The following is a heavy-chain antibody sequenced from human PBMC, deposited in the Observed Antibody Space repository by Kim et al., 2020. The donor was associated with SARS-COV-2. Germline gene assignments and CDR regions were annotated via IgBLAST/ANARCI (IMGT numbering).Heavy chain of an antibody. Sequence: GGSLRLSCAASGFTFSNAWMSWVRQAPGKGLEWVGRIKSKTDGGTTDYAAPVKGRFTISRDDSKNTLYLQMNSLKTEDTAVYYCTTDDRSVLYSGYAKGVDYWGQGTLVTVSS. D-gene: IGHD5-12*01. CDR1: GFTFSNAW. CDR2: IKSKTDGGTT. CDR3: TTDDRSVLYSGYAKGVDY. V-gene: IGHV3-15*01. J-gene: IGHJ4*02.